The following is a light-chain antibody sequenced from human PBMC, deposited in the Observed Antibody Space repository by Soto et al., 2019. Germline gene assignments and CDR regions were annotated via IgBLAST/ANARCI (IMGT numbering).Light chain of an antibody. J-gene: IGKJ2*01. CDR3: QHFYYHPHT. CDR2: GAS. CDR1: QTIATY. V-gene: IGKV1-39*01. Sequence: IQMTQSPSSLSASVGDRVSLTCRASQTIATYLNWYQQKPGQVPEVLIYGASRLHVGVPSRFTGSGYGTDFTLTINNLQPEDFAIYYCQHFYYHPHTFGQGTKLEVK.